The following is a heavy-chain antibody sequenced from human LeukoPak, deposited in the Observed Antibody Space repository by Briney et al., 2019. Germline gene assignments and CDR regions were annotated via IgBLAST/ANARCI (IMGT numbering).Heavy chain of an antibody. V-gene: IGHV1-2*06. CDR2: INPNSGDT. Sequence: ASVKVSCKASGYTFTGYHMHWVRQARGQGLEWMGRINPNSGDTNYAQEFLGRVTMTRDTSISTAYMELSRLRSDDTAVYYCARGSIAARSCIDYWGRGTLVTVSS. CDR1: GYTFTGYH. CDR3: ARGSIAARSCIDY. J-gene: IGHJ4*02. D-gene: IGHD6-6*01.